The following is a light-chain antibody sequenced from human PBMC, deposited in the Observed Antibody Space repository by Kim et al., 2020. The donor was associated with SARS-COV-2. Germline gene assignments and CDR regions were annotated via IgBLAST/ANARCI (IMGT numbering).Light chain of an antibody. CDR3: MQALQLPPT. CDR2: LGS. Sequence: EIVMTQSPRSLPVTPGEPASISCRSSQSLLYSDGYSYLDWYLHKSGQSPQLLIYLGSNRASGVPDRFSGSGSGTDFTLKISRVEAEDVGVYYCMQALQLPPTFGQGTKLEI. J-gene: IGKJ2*01. V-gene: IGKV2-28*01. CDR1: QSLLYSDGYSY.